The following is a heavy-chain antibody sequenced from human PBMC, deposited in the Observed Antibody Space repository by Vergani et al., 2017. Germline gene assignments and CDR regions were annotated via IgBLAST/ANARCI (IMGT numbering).Heavy chain of an antibody. CDR3: ARGGVLWFGETAHYFDY. V-gene: IGHV4-4*07. CDR1: GGSISSYY. D-gene: IGHD3-10*01. CDR2: IYTSGST. J-gene: IGHJ4*02. Sequence: QLQLPESGPGLVKPSETLSLTCTVSGGSISSYYWSWIRQPAGKGLEWIGRIYTSGSTNYNPSLKSRVTMSVDTSKNQFSLKLSSVTAADTAVYYWARGGVLWFGETAHYFDYWGQGTLVTVSS.